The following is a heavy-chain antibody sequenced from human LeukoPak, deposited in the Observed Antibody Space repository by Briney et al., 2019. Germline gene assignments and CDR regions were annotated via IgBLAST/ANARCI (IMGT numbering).Heavy chain of an antibody. V-gene: IGHV4-4*07. Sequence: SETLSLTCTVSGGSISSFYWSWIRQPAGKGLESIGRIYSSGSTNYNPSLKSRVTMSVDTSRNQFSLKLSSVTAADTAVYYCARVAYGDYYFDYWGQGTLVTVSS. CDR3: ARVAYGDYYFDY. D-gene: IGHD4-17*01. CDR2: IYSSGST. CDR1: GGSISSFY. J-gene: IGHJ4*02.